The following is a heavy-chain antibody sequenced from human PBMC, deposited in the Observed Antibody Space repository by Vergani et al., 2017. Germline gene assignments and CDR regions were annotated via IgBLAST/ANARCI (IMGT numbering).Heavy chain of an antibody. Sequence: QVQLQESGPGLVKPSETLSLTCTVPGGSISSYSWSWIRQPPGKGLEWIGYIYYSGSTTYNPSLKSRVTISVDTSKNQFSQKLSAVTAADTAVYYGARGAAAGKFPDYWGQGTLVTVSS. J-gene: IGHJ4*02. CDR2: IYYSGST. CDR3: ARGAAAGKFPDY. V-gene: IGHV4-59*01. CDR1: GGSISSYS. D-gene: IGHD6-13*01.